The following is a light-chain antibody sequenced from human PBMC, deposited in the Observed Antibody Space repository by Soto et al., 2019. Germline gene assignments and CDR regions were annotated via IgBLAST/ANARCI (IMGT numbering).Light chain of an antibody. Sequence: EILLTHSPATLSLSPGEIATLSCRASQSVSSNLAWYQQKPGQAPRLLIYGASTRATGIPARFSGSGSGTEFTLTISSLQSEDFALYYCQQYNDWPLTFGQGTKVDIK. J-gene: IGKJ1*01. V-gene: IGKV3-15*01. CDR2: GAS. CDR1: QSVSSN. CDR3: QQYNDWPLT.